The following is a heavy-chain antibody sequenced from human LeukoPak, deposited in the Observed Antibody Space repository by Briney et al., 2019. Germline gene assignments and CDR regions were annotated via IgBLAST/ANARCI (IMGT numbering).Heavy chain of an antibody. CDR2: ISYDGSNK. V-gene: IGHV3-30*18. CDR1: GSTFSSHG. Sequence: GRSLRLSCAASGSTFSSHGMHWVRQAPGKGLEWVAVISYDGSNKYYADSVKGRFTISRDNSKNTLYLQMNSLRAEDTAVYYCAKEVTRVAPGSYYYYYGMDVWGQGTTVTVSS. J-gene: IGHJ6*02. CDR3: AKEVTRVAPGSYYYYYGMDV. D-gene: IGHD4-23*01.